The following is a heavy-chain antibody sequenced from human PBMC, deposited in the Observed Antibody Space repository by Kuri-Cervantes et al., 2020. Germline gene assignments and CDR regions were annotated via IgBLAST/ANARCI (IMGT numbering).Heavy chain of an antibody. J-gene: IGHJ5*02. CDR1: GGSISSSSYY. CDR2: IYYSGST. CDR3: ARAPFMTNWFDP. V-gene: IGHV4-39*07. D-gene: IGHD2-21*02. Sequence: SETLSLTCTVSGGSISSSSYYWGWIRQPPGKGLEWIGSIYYSGSTYYNPSLKSRVTISVDTSKNQFSLKLSSVTAADTAVYYCARAPFMTNWFDPWGQGTLVTVSS.